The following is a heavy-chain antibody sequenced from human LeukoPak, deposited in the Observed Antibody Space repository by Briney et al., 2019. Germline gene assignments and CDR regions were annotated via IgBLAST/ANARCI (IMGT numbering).Heavy chain of an antibody. CDR2: INPYSGGT. Sequence: ASVKVSCKASGYTFTDYYMHWVRQAPGQGLEWMGRINPYSGGTNYAQKFQGRVTMTRDTSISAAYMELSRLKSDDTAVYYCARDYSSGWYVYWGQGTLVTVSS. D-gene: IGHD6-19*01. V-gene: IGHV1-2*06. CDR3: ARDYSSGWYVY. J-gene: IGHJ4*02. CDR1: GYTFTDYY.